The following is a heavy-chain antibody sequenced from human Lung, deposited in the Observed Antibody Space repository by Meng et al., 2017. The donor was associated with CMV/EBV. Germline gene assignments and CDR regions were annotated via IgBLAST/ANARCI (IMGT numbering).Heavy chain of an antibody. J-gene: IGHJ4*02. Sequence: QAQVVQFGGEVKKPGASVKVSCKASGYTFTNYGITWVRQAPGQGLEWMGWINAYNGDTNCAQTLQGRVTMTTDTSTSTAYMELRSLRSDDTAVYYCARVEVGITSGDYWGQGTLVTVSS. D-gene: IGHD1-26*01. CDR1: GYTFTNYG. V-gene: IGHV1-18*01. CDR3: ARVEVGITSGDY. CDR2: INAYNGDT.